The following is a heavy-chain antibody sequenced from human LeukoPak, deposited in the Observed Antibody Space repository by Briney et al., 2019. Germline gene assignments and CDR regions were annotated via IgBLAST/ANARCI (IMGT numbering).Heavy chain of an antibody. CDR1: GFTFSSCW. CDR2: IKQDGSEK. D-gene: IGHD3-10*01. V-gene: IGHV3-7*03. CDR3: ARENYYGSGSYCFDY. J-gene: IGHJ4*02. Sequence: GGSLRLSCAASGFTFSSCWMSWVRQAPGKGLEWVANIKQDGSEKYYVDSVKGRFTISRDNAKNSLYLQMNSLRAEDTAVYYCARENYYGSGSYCFDYWGQGTLVTVSS.